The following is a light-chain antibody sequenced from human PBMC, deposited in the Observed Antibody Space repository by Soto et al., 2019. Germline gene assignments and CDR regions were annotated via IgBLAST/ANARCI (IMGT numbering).Light chain of an antibody. Sequence: DIQMTQSPSSLSASVGDRVTITCQASQDIKNYLNWYQQKPGKAPNLLIYDASKLKTGVPSRFSGSGSWTHFTFTISSMQTESIATDYCQHYDHLPPLSFGGGTKVESK. J-gene: IGKJ4*01. V-gene: IGKV1-33*01. CDR2: DAS. CDR3: QHYDHLPPLS. CDR1: QDIKNY.